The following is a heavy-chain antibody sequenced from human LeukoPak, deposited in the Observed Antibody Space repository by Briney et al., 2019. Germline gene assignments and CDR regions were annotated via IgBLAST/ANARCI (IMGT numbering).Heavy chain of an antibody. CDR1: GFTLIDYA. J-gene: IGHJ4*02. V-gene: IGHV3-49*04. D-gene: IGHD2-15*01. CDR3: SRRRCSGGVCYFDY. Sequence: PGGSLRLSCATSGFTLIDYAMSWVRQAPGKGLQWVGFIRSKAHGGTTECAASVKGRFTISRDDSKGIAYLQMNSLKTEDTAVYYCSRRRCSGGVCYFDYWGQGTLVTVSS. CDR2: IRSKAHGGTT.